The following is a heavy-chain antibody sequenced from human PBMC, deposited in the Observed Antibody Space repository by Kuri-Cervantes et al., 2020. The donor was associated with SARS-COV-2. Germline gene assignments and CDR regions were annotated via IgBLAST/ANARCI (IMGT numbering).Heavy chain of an antibody. Sequence: GESLKISCTASGFSFSTTDMHWVRQTPGKGLEWVAVISDDGKKKKCVASGKGRFTISRDNSQNTLYLQVKSLKSEDTAMYYCAKDRFGVHDFWGQGTLVTVSS. CDR3: AKDRFGVHDF. CDR1: GFSFSTTD. V-gene: IGHV3-30*18. J-gene: IGHJ4*02. CDR2: ISDDGKKK. D-gene: IGHD2-8*01.